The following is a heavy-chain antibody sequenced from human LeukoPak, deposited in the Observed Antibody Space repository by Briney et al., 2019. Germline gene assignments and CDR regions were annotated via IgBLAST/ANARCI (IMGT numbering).Heavy chain of an antibody. CDR2: INHSGST. D-gene: IGHD3-3*01. Sequence: SETLSLTCAVYGGSFSGYYWSWIRQPPGKGLKWIGEINHSGSTNYNPSLKSRVTISVDTSKNQFSLKLSSVTAADTAVYYCARRRFLEWLSSYYYYYMDVWGKGTTVTVSS. CDR1: GGSFSGYY. CDR3: ARRRFLEWLSSYYYYYMDV. V-gene: IGHV4-34*01. J-gene: IGHJ6*03.